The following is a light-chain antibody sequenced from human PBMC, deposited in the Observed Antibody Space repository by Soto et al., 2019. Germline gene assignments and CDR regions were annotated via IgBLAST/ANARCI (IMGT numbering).Light chain of an antibody. CDR1: SSNIGNNA. V-gene: IGLV1-36*01. CDR2: YDD. J-gene: IGLJ3*02. Sequence: QSVLTQPPSVSGAPRQRVSISCSGSSSNIGNNAVTWYQQLPGEALTVVIYYDDLLPSGVSDRFFGSRSGTSASLAISGLQSEDEAHYFCATWDDSLSGPVFGGGTKLTVL. CDR3: ATWDDSLSGPV.